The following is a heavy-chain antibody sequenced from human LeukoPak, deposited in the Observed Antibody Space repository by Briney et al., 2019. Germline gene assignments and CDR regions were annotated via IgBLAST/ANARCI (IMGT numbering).Heavy chain of an antibody. J-gene: IGHJ4*02. CDR2: IYYSANA. CDR3: ASHSSLGGPLAHFDS. CDR1: AGSITSYY. D-gene: IGHD2-2*01. V-gene: IGHV4-59*08. Sequence: SETLSLTCSVSAGSITSYYWSWIRQPPGKGLEWIGFIYYSANAIYNPSLKSRVTISVDTSKSHLSLKLNSVTAADTAVYYCASHSSLGGPLAHFDSWGQGRLVAVSS.